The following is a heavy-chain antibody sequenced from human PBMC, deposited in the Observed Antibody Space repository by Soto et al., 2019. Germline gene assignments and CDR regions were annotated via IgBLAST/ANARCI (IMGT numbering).Heavy chain of an antibody. CDR2: ISSSSSTI. Sequence: EVQLVESGGGLVQPGGSLRLSCAASGFTFSSYSMNWLSQAPGKGLEWVSYISSSSSTIYYADSVKGRFTISRDNAKNSLYLQMNSLRAEDTAVYYCARHPERIAQIGWFDPWGQGTLVTVSS. CDR1: GFTFSSYS. V-gene: IGHV3-48*01. D-gene: IGHD6-13*01. CDR3: ARHPERIAQIGWFDP. J-gene: IGHJ5*02.